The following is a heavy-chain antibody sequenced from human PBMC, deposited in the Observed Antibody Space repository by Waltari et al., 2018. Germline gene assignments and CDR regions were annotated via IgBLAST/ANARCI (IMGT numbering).Heavy chain of an antibody. CDR3: ARDRTIYCGGDCRAPIDY. CDR2: IAFEDGSNK. Sequence: QVQLAEAGGGGVQPWKTLRLSSAADGGIDRHNVTHGVREALGMGLVWVGVIAFEDGSNKSDAESVRGRFTISRDNSKNMFYLQMNSLRGEDTAVYYCARDRTIYCGGDCRAPIDYWGQGTLVTVSS. CDR1: GGIDRHNV. V-gene: IGHV3-30-3*01. J-gene: IGHJ4*02. D-gene: IGHD2-21*01.